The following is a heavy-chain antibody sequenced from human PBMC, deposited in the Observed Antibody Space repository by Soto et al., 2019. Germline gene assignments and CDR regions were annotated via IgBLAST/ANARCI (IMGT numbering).Heavy chain of an antibody. V-gene: IGHV4-34*01. CDR3: ARGRLHLGELSFNYLDF. D-gene: IGHD3-16*02. CDR1: GGSFSDYF. Sequence: SETLSLTCAVYGGSFSDYFWSWIRQPPGKGLEWIGEINHRGSTNYIPSLKSRVTISVDTSKKQFSLKLSSVTAADTAVYYCARGRLHLGELSFNYLDFWGKGTLVTVSS. J-gene: IGHJ4*02. CDR2: INHRGST.